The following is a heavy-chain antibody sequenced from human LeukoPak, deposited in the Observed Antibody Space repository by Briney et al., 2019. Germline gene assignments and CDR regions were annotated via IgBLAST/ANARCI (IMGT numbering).Heavy chain of an antibody. V-gene: IGHV1-2*06. D-gene: IGHD4-17*01. CDR2: INPNSGGT. CDR1: GYTFTYYF. CDR3: ARGTANTVFEY. J-gene: IGHJ4*02. Sequence: ASVKVSCKASGYTFTYYFIHWVRQAPGQGLEWMGRINPNSGGTKLAQKFQGRVTMTTDMSIDTAHMDLSRLTSDDTAVYYCARGTANTVFEYWGQGTLVTVSS.